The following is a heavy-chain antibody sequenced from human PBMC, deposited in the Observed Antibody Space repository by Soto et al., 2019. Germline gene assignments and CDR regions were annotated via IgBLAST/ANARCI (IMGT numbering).Heavy chain of an antibody. CDR1: GFTFSDYA. CDR2: IRSEAYGGTP. J-gene: IGHJ4*02. CDR3: ARSFAGCSSTSCQYFDY. D-gene: IGHD2-2*01. Sequence: PVGSLRLSCTVSGFTFSDYAVNWVRQAPGKGLEWVGFIRSEAYGGTPEYAASAKGIFTISRDDSKSIAYLQMNSLKTEDTAVYYCARSFAGCSSTSCQYFDYWGRGALVTVSS. V-gene: IGHV3-49*04.